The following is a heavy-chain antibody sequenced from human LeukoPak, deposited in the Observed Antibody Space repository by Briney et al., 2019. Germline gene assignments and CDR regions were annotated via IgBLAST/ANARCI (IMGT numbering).Heavy chain of an antibody. CDR3: ARVGLPDDYYGMDV. J-gene: IGHJ6*02. Sequence: ASVKVSCKAPGYTFTGYYMHWVRQAPGQGLEWMGWINPNSGGTNYAQKFQGRVTMTRDTSISTAYMELSRLRSDDTAVYYCARVGLPDDYYGMDVWGQGTTVTVSS. V-gene: IGHV1-2*02. CDR1: GYTFTGYY. CDR2: INPNSGGT. D-gene: IGHD2-21*02.